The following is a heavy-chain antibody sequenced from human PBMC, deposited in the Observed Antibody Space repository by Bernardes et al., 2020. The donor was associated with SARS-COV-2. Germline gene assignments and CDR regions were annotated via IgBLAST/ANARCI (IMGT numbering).Heavy chain of an antibody. CDR3: ARDQRSYGDYAPYFDY. J-gene: IGHJ4*02. Sequence: GGSLRLSCAASGFTVSSNYMSWVRQAPGKGLEWVSVIYSGGSTYYADSVKGRFTISRDNSKNTLYLQMNSLRAEDTAVYYCARDQRSYGDYAPYFDYWGQGTLVTVSS. D-gene: IGHD4-17*01. CDR1: GFTVSSNY. CDR2: IYSGGST. V-gene: IGHV3-53*01.